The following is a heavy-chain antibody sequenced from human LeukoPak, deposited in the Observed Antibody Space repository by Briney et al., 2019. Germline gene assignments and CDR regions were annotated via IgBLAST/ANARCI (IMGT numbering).Heavy chain of an antibody. CDR2: INHSGST. CDR3: ARERSSWYSRKSLNFDY. J-gene: IGHJ4*02. D-gene: IGHD6-13*01. Sequence: PSETLSLTCAVYGGSFSGYYWSWIRQPPGKGLEWIGEINHSGSTNYNPSLKCRVTISVDTSKNQFSLKLSSVTAADTAVYYCARERSSWYSRKSLNFDYWGQGTLVTVSS. CDR1: GGSFSGYY. V-gene: IGHV4-34*01.